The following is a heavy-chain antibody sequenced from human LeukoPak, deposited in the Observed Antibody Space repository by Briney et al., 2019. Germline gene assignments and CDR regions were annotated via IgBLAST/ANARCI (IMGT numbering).Heavy chain of an antibody. V-gene: IGHV1-69*06. CDR2: IIPIFGTA. CDR3: ARDRLYGSGSYYMGNFDY. J-gene: IGHJ4*02. CDR1: GGTFSSYA. D-gene: IGHD3-10*01. Sequence: ASVKVSCKASGGTFSSYAISWVRQAPGQGLEWMGGIIPIFGTANYAQKFQGRVTITADKSTSTAYMELSSLRSEDTAVYYCARDRLYGSGSYYMGNFDYWGQGTLVTVSS.